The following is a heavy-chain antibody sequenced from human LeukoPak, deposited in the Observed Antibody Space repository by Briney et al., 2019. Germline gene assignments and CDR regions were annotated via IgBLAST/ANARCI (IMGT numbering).Heavy chain of an antibody. J-gene: IGHJ4*02. Sequence: SAKVSCKASGGTFSSYTISWVRQAPGQGLEWMGRIIPILGIANYAQKFQGRVTITADKSTSTAYMELSSLRSEDTAVYYCASRYSGYGRSPANEFDYWGQGTLVTVSS. V-gene: IGHV1-69*02. CDR3: ASRYSGYGRSPANEFDY. D-gene: IGHD5-12*01. CDR2: IIPILGIA. CDR1: GGTFSSYT.